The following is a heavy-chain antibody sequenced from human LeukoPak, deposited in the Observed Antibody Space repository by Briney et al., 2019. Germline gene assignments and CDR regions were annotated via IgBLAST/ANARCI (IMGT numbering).Heavy chain of an antibody. CDR2: IYPGDSDT. CDR3: ARQWGDCSSTSCYSAY. J-gene: IGHJ4*02. CDR1: GYSFSSYW. D-gene: IGHD2-2*01. Sequence: GESLKISCKGSGYSFSSYWIAWVRQMPGKGLEWMGIIYPGDSDTRYSPSFQCQVTISADKSISTAYLQWSSLKASDTAIYYCARQWGDCSSTSCYSAYWGQGTLVTVSS. V-gene: IGHV5-51*01.